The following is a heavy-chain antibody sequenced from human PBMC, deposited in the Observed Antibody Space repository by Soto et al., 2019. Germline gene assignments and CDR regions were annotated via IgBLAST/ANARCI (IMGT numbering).Heavy chain of an antibody. V-gene: IGHV1-3*01. CDR2: INAGNGNT. D-gene: IGHD5-18*01. Sequence: ASVKVSCKASGYTFTSYAMHWVRQAPGQRLEWMGWINAGNGNTKYSQKFQGRVTITRDTSASTAYMELSSLRSKDTAVYYCAREPPNGYRLYYYGMDVWGQGTTVTVS. CDR1: GYTFTSYA. CDR3: AREPPNGYRLYYYGMDV. J-gene: IGHJ6*02.